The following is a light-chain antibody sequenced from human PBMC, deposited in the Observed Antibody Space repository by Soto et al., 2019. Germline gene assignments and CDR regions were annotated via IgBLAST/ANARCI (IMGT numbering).Light chain of an antibody. CDR2: DVT. CDR3: SSYTSSTSYV. CDR1: SSDVGGYDY. V-gene: IGLV2-14*01. Sequence: QSVLTQPASVSGSPGQSITISCTGTSSDVGGYDYVSWYQQHPGKAPKLMIYDVTNRPSGVSNRFSGSKSGNTASLIISGLQAEDEASYYCSSYTSSTSYVFGTGTKVTVL. J-gene: IGLJ1*01.